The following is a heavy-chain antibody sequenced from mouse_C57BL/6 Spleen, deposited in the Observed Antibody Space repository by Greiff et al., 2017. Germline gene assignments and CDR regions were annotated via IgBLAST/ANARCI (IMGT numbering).Heavy chain of an antibody. D-gene: IGHD2-5*01. CDR3: AVYSNYYYAMDY. Sequence: QVQLQQSGAELVKPGASVKMSCKASGYTFTSYWITWVKQRPGQGLEWIGDIYPGSGSTNYNEKFESKATLTVDTSSSTAYMQLSSLTSEDSAVYYCAVYSNYYYAMDYWGQGTSVTVSS. V-gene: IGHV1-55*01. CDR2: IYPGSGST. CDR1: GYTFTSYW. J-gene: IGHJ4*01.